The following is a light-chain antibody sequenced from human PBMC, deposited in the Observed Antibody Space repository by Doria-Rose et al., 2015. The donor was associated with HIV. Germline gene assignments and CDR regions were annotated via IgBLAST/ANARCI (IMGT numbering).Light chain of an antibody. CDR3: CSYAGSDSYV. J-gene: IGLJ1*01. CDR2: DVT. Sequence: QSVLTQPHSVSGSPGQSVTISCARTSNDVGGYNYVSWFQHHPDKAPKLVIYDVTERPSGVPDRFSGSKSGNTASLTISGLQVDDEADYYCCSYAGSDSYVFGTGTKVTLL. CDR1: SNDVGGYNY. V-gene: IGLV2-11*01.